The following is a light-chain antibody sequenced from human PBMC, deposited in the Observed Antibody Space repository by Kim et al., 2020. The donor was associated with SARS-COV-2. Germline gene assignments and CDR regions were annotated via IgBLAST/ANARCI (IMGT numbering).Light chain of an antibody. CDR2: AAS. J-gene: IGKJ2*01. Sequence: AAVGDRVTITCRASQDSSYYLAWYQQKPGKAPKLLIYAASTLQSGVPSRFSGSGSGTEFILTISSLQPEDFATYYCQQLNSVPPYTFGQGTKLEI. V-gene: IGKV1-9*01. CDR1: QDSSYY. CDR3: QQLNSVPPYT.